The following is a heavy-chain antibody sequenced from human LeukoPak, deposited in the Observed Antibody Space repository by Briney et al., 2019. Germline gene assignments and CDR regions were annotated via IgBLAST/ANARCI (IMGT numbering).Heavy chain of an antibody. CDR3: ARVWAGNPRWSAFDY. D-gene: IGHD1-14*01. CDR1: GFTFSRFW. V-gene: IGHV3-7*01. CDR2: MNQDGSEK. Sequence: GESLRLSCAASGFTFSRFWLAWVRLAAGKGLEWVATMNQDGSEKHFVDSVKGRFTISRDNTQNSLYLQMNSLRAEDTAVYYCARVWAGNPRWSAFDYWGQGTLVTVSS. J-gene: IGHJ4*02.